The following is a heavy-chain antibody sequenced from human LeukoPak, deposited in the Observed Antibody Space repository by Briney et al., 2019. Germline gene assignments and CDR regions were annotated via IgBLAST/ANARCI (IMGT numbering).Heavy chain of an antibody. CDR3: ARDSRGRPRGVILNYYGMDV. J-gene: IGHJ6*04. D-gene: IGHD3-10*01. Sequence: GRSLRLSCAASGFTFSSYAMHWVRQAPGKRLTCVAVISYDRSNKYYADSVKGRFTISRDNSKNTLYLQMNSLRAEDTAVYYCARDSRGRPRGVILNYYGMDVWGKGTTVTVSS. CDR1: GFTFSSYA. CDR2: ISYDRSNK. V-gene: IGHV3-30*04.